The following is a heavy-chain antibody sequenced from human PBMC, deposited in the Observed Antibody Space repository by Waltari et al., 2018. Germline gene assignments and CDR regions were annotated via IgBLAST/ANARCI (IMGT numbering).Heavy chain of an antibody. CDR3: ARSGGGTTTFGVAE. Sequence: QVQLVQSGAEVKKSGASVKVSCKASGYTFPDFFIHGVRQAPGQGLEWMGRINPNSGDTTYAQRFQGRVTMTGDTSITTAYMELTGLISDDTAIYYCARSGGGTTTFGVAEWGQGSLVTVSS. J-gene: IGHJ4*02. V-gene: IGHV1-2*06. D-gene: IGHD3-3*01. CDR1: GYTFPDFF. CDR2: INPNSGDT.